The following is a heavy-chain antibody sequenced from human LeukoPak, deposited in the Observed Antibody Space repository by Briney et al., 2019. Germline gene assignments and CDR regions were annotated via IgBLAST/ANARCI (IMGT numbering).Heavy chain of an antibody. CDR2: IIPIFGTA. D-gene: IGHD5-18*01. J-gene: IGHJ4*02. CDR1: GGTFSSYA. V-gene: IGHV1-69*01. Sequence: SSVKVSCKASGGTFSSYAISWVRQAPGQGLEWMGGIIPIFGTANYAQRLQGRVTITADESTSTAYMELSSLRSEDTAVYYCASDSGYSYGVDYWGQGTLVTVSS. CDR3: ASDSGYSYGVDY.